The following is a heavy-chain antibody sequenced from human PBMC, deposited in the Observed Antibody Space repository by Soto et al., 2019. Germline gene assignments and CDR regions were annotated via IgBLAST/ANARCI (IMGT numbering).Heavy chain of an antibody. V-gene: IGHV1-46*01. CDR3: ATPQDYDGCLDS. Sequence: ASVKVSCKAFGYSFISHYMHWVRQAPGQGLEWMGTIHPAGINRGYAQKFQGRFTMTSNTSTSTVYMELTSLTSEDTAVYYCATPQDYDGCLDSWGQGTLVTVSS. CDR1: GYSFISHY. CDR2: IHPAGINR. D-gene: IGHD3-22*01. J-gene: IGHJ4*02.